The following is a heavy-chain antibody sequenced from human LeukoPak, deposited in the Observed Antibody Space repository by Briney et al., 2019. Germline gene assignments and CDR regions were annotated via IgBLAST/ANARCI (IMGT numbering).Heavy chain of an antibody. J-gene: IGHJ5*02. Sequence: GGSLRLSCAASGFTFSDYSMNWVRQAPGKGLEDLSYINSDGKTTLYADSVKGRFTASRDNAKNSLYLQMNSLRVEDTAVYYCARGDSFKLGYSSGWYALWGQGTLVTVSS. CDR2: INSDGKTT. D-gene: IGHD6-19*01. CDR1: GFTFSDYS. CDR3: ARGDSFKLGYSSGWYAL. V-gene: IGHV3-48*01.